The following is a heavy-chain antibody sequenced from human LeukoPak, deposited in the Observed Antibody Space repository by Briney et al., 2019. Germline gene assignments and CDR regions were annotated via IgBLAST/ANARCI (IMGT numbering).Heavy chain of an antibody. CDR3: TTEEFHRYSSMRFDY. D-gene: IGHD6-13*01. Sequence: KTGGSLRLSCAASGFTFSNAWMSWVRQALGRGLEWVGRINSKTDGGTTDYAAPVKGRFTISRDDSKNTLYLQMNSLKTEDTAVYYCTTEEFHRYSSMRFDYWGQGTLVTVSS. CDR1: GFTFSNAW. V-gene: IGHV3-15*01. J-gene: IGHJ4*02. CDR2: INSKTDGGTT.